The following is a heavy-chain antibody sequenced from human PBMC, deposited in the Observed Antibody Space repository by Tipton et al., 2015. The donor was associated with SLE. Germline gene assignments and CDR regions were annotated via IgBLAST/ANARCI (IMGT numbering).Heavy chain of an antibody. J-gene: IGHJ5*01. D-gene: IGHD3-16*01. CDR1: GFTLSRYA. Sequence: SLRLSCAASGFTLSRYAMNWVRQAPGKGLEWVSVIYSRGSIHYSDSVRGRFTISKDNSKNMLYLQMDSLRPEDTAVYYCARKFNDYDDYDSWGQGTLVTVSS. CDR2: IYSRGSI. V-gene: IGHV3-23*03. CDR3: ARKFNDYDDYDS.